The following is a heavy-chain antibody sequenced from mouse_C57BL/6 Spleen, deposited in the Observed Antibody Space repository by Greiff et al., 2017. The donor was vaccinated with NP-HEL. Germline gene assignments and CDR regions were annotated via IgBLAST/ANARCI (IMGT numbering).Heavy chain of an antibody. Sequence: DVQLVESGGDLVKPGGSLKLSCAASGFTFSSYGMSWVRQTPDKRLEWVATISSGGSYTYYPDSVKGRFTISRDNAKNNLYRQMSSLKSEDTAMYYCARHQFITTVVALYYAMDYWGQGTSVTVSS. J-gene: IGHJ4*01. CDR2: ISSGGSYT. D-gene: IGHD1-1*01. CDR3: ARHQFITTVVALYYAMDY. CDR1: GFTFSSYG. V-gene: IGHV5-6*01.